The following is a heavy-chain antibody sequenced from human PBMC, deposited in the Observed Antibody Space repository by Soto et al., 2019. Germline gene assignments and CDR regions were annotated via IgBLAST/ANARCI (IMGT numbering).Heavy chain of an antibody. J-gene: IGHJ4*02. CDR1: GYTVTSYG. CDR2: ISAYNGNT. D-gene: IGHD5-18*01. V-gene: IGHV1-18*01. Sequence: QVQLVQSGAEVKKRGASVKVSCKASGYTVTSYGSSWVRQAPGQGLEWMGWISAYNGNTNYAQKLQGRVTMTTDTSTSTAYMELRSLRSDDTAVYYCARDQFDSYGPKGGLDYWGQGTLVTVSS. CDR3: ARDQFDSYGPKGGLDY.